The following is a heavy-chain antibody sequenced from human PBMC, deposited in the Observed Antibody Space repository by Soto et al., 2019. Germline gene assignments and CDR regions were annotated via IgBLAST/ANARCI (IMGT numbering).Heavy chain of an antibody. CDR2: ISGSGGST. Sequence: GGSLRLSCAASGFTVSSYAMSWVRQAPGKGLEWVSAISGSGGSTYYADSVKGGFTISRDNSKNTLYLQMNSLRAEDTAVYYCAKYGPLHSNYPFGSGMDVWGQGITVTVSS. V-gene: IGHV3-23*01. D-gene: IGHD4-4*01. J-gene: IGHJ6*02. CDR1: GFTVSSYA. CDR3: AKYGPLHSNYPFGSGMDV.